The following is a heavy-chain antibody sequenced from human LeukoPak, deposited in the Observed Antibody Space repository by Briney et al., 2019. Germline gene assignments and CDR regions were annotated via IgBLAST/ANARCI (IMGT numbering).Heavy chain of an antibody. CDR3: AREKVVYDSSGYYPSLIDY. J-gene: IGHJ4*02. D-gene: IGHD3-22*01. Sequence: PSETLSLTCTVSGGSISSYYWSWIRQPAGKGLEWVGRIYTSGSTNYNPSLKSRVTMSVDTSNNQFSLKLSSVTAADTAVYYCAREKVVYDSSGYYPSLIDYWGQGTLVTVSS. V-gene: IGHV4-4*07. CDR1: GGSISSYY. CDR2: IYTSGST.